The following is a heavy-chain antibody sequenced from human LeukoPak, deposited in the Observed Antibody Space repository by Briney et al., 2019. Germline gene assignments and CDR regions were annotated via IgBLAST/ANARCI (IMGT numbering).Heavy chain of an antibody. CDR3: ARTPYSGSYSYFDY. Sequence: SETLSLTCTVSGGSISNYYWSWIRQPPGKGLEWIGYIYHSGKTIYNPSLKSRVTISVDTSKNQFSLKLSSVTAADTAVYYCARTPYSGSYSYFDYWGQGTLVTVSS. CDR1: GGSISNYY. J-gene: IGHJ4*02. CDR2: IYHSGKT. D-gene: IGHD1-26*01. V-gene: IGHV4-59*01.